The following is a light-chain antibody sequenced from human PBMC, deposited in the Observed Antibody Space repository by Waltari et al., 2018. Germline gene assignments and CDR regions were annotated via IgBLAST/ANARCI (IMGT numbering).Light chain of an antibody. J-gene: IGKJ1*01. CDR2: AAS. V-gene: IGKV1-39*01. Sequence: DIRMTQSPPSLPASVGDSVTITCRASQGISSYLNWYQQKPGQAPKLLIYAASSLQSGVPSRFSGSGFGTDFTLTINSLQPEDFAVYFCQQTYSHFRTFGQGTKVDVK. CDR3: QQTYSHFRT. CDR1: QGISSY.